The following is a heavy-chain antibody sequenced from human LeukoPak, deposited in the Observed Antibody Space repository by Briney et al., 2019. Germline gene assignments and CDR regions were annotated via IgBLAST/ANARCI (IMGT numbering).Heavy chain of an antibody. Sequence: GGSLRLSCAASGFTFSSYAMHWVRQAPGKGLEWVAVISYDGSNKYYADSVKGRFTISRDNSKNTLYLQMNSLRAEDTAVYYCARSGGSYIAADIWGQGTMVTVSS. J-gene: IGHJ3*02. CDR2: ISYDGSNK. CDR3: ARSGGSYIAADI. CDR1: GFTFSSYA. D-gene: IGHD1-26*01. V-gene: IGHV3-30-3*01.